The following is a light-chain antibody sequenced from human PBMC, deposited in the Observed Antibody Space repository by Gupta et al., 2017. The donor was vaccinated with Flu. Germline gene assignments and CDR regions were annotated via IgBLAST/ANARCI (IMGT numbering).Light chain of an antibody. Sequence: TLTCASSTGAVTSGNYPNWFQQKPGQAPRSLTHGTSNRHSCTPARFSGSLLGGKAALTLSGVQPEDEAAYYCLLHYIGGSQVGIFGGGTKLTVL. CDR2: GTS. CDR3: LLHYIGGSQVGI. V-gene: IGLV7-43*01. J-gene: IGLJ2*01. CDR1: TGAVTSGNY.